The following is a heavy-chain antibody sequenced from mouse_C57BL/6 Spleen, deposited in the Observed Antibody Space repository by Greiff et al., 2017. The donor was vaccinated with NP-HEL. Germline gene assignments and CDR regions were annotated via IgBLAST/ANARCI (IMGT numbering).Heavy chain of an antibody. Sequence: VKLSCKASGYTFTSYWMHWVKQRPGQGLEWIGEIDPSDSYTNYNQKFKGKSTLTVDKSSSTAYMQLSSLTSEDSAVYYCARGVVAPYWYFDVWGTGTTVTVSS. CDR1: GYTFTSYW. CDR3: ARGVVAPYWYFDV. V-gene: IGHV1-69*01. D-gene: IGHD1-1*01. J-gene: IGHJ1*03. CDR2: IDPSDSYT.